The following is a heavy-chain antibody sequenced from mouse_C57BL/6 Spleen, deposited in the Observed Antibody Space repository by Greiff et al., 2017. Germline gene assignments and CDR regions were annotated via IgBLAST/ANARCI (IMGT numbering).Heavy chain of an antibody. Sequence: VQLQQSGAELVRPGASVKLSCKASGYTFTDYYINWVKQRPGQGLEWIARIYPGSGNTYYNEKFKGKATLTAEKSSSTAYMQLSSLTSEDSAVYFCARGKDGYYVGWFAYWGQGTLVTVSA. CDR2: IYPGSGNT. V-gene: IGHV1-76*01. D-gene: IGHD2-3*01. CDR1: GYTFTDYY. J-gene: IGHJ3*01. CDR3: ARGKDGYYVGWFAY.